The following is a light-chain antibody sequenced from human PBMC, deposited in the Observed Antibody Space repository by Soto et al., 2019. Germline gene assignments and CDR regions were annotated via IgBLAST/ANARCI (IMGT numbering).Light chain of an antibody. CDR3: QTWGTGTWV. V-gene: IGLV4-69*01. CDR1: SGHSTYV. CDR2: LNSDGSH. Sequence: QPVLTQSPSASASLGDSVKITCTLSSGHSTYVIAWHQQQPEKGPRYLMKLNSDGSHSKGDGIPDRFSGSSSGAERYLTISSLQSEDEADYYCQTWGTGTWVFGGGTKLTVL. J-gene: IGLJ3*02.